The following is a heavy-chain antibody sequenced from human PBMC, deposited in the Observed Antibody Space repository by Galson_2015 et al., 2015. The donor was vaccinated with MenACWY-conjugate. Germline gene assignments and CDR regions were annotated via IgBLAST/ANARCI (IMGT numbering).Heavy chain of an antibody. CDR3: ARVGYDYGDYGPFDY. CDR1: GGTFSSYA. D-gene: IGHD4-17*01. Sequence: SVKVSCKASGGTFSSYAISWVRQAPGQGLEWMGRIIPILGIANYAQKFQGRITITADKSTSTAYMELSSLRSEDTAVYYCARVGYDYGDYGPFDYWGQGTLVTVSS. J-gene: IGHJ4*02. V-gene: IGHV1-69*04. CDR2: IIPILGIA.